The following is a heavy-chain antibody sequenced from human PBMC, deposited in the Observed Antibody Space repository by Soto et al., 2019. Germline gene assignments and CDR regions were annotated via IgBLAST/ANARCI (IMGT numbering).Heavy chain of an antibody. Sequence: QVHLVQSGAEVKKPGASMKVSCKGSGYTFTTYDITWVRQAPGQGLEWMGWISAHNGNTNYAQKLQGRVTVTRDTSTSTAYMELRSLRSDDTAVYYCARGRYGDYWGQGALVTVSS. CDR2: ISAHNGNT. CDR3: ARGRYGDY. CDR1: GYTFTTYD. V-gene: IGHV1-18*01. J-gene: IGHJ4*02. D-gene: IGHD1-1*01.